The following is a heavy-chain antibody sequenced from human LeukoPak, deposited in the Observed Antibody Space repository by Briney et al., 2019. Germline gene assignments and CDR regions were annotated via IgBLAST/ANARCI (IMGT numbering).Heavy chain of an antibody. CDR3: AKDRTPSRGSGSYYPHFQH. V-gene: IGHV1-18*01. CDR1: GYTFTSYG. CDR2: ISAYNGNT. J-gene: IGHJ1*01. D-gene: IGHD3-10*01. Sequence: ASVKVSCKASGYTFTSYGISWVRQAPGQGLEWMGWISAYNGNTNYAQKLQGRVTMTTDTSTSTAYMELRSLRSDDTAVYYCAKDRTPSRGSGSYYPHFQHWGQGTLVTVSS.